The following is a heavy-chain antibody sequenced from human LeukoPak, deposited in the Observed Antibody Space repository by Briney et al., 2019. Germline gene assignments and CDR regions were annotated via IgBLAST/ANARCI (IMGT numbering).Heavy chain of an antibody. CDR2: FDPEDGET. CDR3: ATQYCSSTSCYSGKYNWFDP. Sequence: ASVKVSCKVSGYTLTELSMHWVRQAPGKGLEWMGGFDPEDGETIYAQKFQGRVTMTEDTSTDTAYMELSSLRSEDTAVYYCATQYCSSTSCYSGKYNWFDPWGQGTLVTVSS. V-gene: IGHV1-24*01. CDR1: GYTLTELS. D-gene: IGHD2-2*01. J-gene: IGHJ5*02.